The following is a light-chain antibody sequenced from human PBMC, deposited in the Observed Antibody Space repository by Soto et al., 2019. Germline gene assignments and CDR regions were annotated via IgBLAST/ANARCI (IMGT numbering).Light chain of an antibody. CDR3: QQYNSYSWT. Sequence: DMQMTQSPCTLSASLGDRVTITCRASQSISSWLAWYQQKPGKAPKLLIYDASSLESGVPSRFSGSGSGTEFTLTISSLQPDDFATYYCQQYNSYSWTFGPGTKVDI. CDR1: QSISSW. J-gene: IGKJ1*01. V-gene: IGKV1-5*01. CDR2: DAS.